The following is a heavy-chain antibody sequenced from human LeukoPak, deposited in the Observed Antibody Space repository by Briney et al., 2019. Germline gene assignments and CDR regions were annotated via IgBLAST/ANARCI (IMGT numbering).Heavy chain of an antibody. V-gene: IGHV1-46*01. J-gene: IGHJ5*02. CDR2: INPSGGST. CDR3: ARDPDRIFGGGSYQGWFDP. Sequence: ASVKVSCKASGYTFTSYGISWVRQAPGQGLEWMGIINPSGGSTSYAQKFQGRVTMTRDTSTSTVYMELSSLRSEDTAVYYCARDPDRIFGGGSYQGWFDPWGQGTLVTVSS. D-gene: IGHD1-26*01. CDR1: GYTFTSYG.